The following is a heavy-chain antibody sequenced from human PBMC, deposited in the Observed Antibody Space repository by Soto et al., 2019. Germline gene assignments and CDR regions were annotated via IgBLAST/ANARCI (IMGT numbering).Heavy chain of an antibody. V-gene: IGHV3-30*03. CDR2: ISYDGSNK. J-gene: IGHJ4*02. CDR3: LGGVGPDY. Sequence: QVQLVESGGGVVQPGRSLRLSCAASGFTFSSYGMHWVRQAPGKGLEWVAVISYDGSNKYYADSVKGRFTISRDHSKNTLYLQMNSLRAEDTAVYYCLGGVGPDYWGQGTLVTVSS. CDR1: GFTFSSYG. D-gene: IGHD3-10*01.